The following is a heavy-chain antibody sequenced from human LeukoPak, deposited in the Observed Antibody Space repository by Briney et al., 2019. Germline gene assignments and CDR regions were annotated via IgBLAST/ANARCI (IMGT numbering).Heavy chain of an antibody. J-gene: IGHJ6*03. CDR2: IYYSGST. V-gene: IGHV4-31*03. CDR3: AREAMIVVKGYMDV. D-gene: IGHD3-22*01. CDR1: GGSICSGGYY. Sequence: SQTLSLTSTVSGGSICSGGYYWRWLRQHPGKGLEWIGYIYYSGSTYYNPSLKRRVTTSVDTSKNQFSLKLSSVTAADTAVYYCAREAMIVVKGYMDVWGKGTTVTVSS.